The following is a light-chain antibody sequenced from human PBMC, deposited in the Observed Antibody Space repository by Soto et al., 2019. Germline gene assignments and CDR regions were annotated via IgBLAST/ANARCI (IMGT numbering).Light chain of an antibody. CDR2: AAS. V-gene: IGKV1-8*01. CDR1: QSISSY. CDR3: QQYNNWPPIT. J-gene: IGKJ5*01. Sequence: AIRMNLCPSSLSASTVDRVTITSRSSQSISSYIAWYQQKPGRAPKHLIYAASTMQSGGPCRFSGSGSGTDFSLTISCLQAEDFAVYYCQQYNNWPPITFGQGTDWRL.